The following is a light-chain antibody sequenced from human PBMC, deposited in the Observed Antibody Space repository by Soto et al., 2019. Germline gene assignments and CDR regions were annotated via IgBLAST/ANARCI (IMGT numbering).Light chain of an antibody. CDR3: RSYTRTSAPGV. CDR1: SSDIGGFNY. Sequence: QSALTQPASVSGSLGQSITISCTGTSSDIGGFNYVSWYQQHPGKVPQLLIYDVTYRPSGVSHRLSGSKSGNTATLTISGRQAEDEADYYCRSYTRTSAPGVFGGGTKLTVL. J-gene: IGLJ3*02. V-gene: IGLV2-14*03. CDR2: DVT.